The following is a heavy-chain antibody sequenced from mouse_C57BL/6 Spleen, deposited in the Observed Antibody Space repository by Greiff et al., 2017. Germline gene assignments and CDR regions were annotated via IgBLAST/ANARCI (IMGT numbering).Heavy chain of an antibody. CDR3: ARDYGSSWGALFAY. V-gene: IGHV1-72*01. Sequence: QVQLQQPGAELVKPGASVKLSCKASGYTFTSYWMHWVKQRHGRGLEWIGRIDPNSGGTRYNEKFKSKGTLTVDKPSSTAYMQLSSLTSEDSAVYYCARDYGSSWGALFAYWGQGTLVTVSA. CDR2: IDPNSGGT. J-gene: IGHJ3*01. D-gene: IGHD1-1*01. CDR1: GYTFTSYW.